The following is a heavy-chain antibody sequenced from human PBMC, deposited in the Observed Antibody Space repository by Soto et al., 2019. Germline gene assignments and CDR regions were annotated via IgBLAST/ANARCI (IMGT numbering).Heavy chain of an antibody. CDR3: ARETLSYGSALDV. D-gene: IGHD3-16*01. CDR1: GFRFDDYN. J-gene: IGHJ6*02. Sequence: GGSLRLSCAASGFRFDDYNIHWVRQAPGKGLECVSLITWNGGNSYYADSVKGRFTISRDGTTESVSLQMTSLKREDTGLYFCARETLSYGSALDVWGQGTTVTVSS. V-gene: IGHV3-43*01. CDR2: ITWNGGNS.